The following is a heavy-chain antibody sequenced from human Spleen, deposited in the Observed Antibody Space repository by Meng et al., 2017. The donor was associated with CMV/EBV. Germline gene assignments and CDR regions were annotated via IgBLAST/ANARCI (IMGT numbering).Heavy chain of an antibody. D-gene: IGHD4-17*01. CDR3: ARVTRDYGDSYFDY. Sequence: CAVYGGSFSDYYWSWIRQPPGKGLEWIGEIFHSGSTNYNPSLKSRVTISIDKSKNQFSLKLSSVTAADTAVYYCARVTRDYGDSYFDYWGQGTLVTVSS. CDR2: IFHSGST. J-gene: IGHJ4*02. CDR1: GGSFSDYY. V-gene: IGHV4-34*12.